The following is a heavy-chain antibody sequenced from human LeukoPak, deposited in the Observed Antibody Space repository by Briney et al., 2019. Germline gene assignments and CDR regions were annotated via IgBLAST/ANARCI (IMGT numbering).Heavy chain of an antibody. V-gene: IGHV3-21*01. D-gene: IGHD3-10*01. CDR3: AKDRDSGAIDI. Sequence: GGSLRLSCAASGFTFSSYSMNWVRQAPGKGLEWVSSISSSSSYIYYADSVKGRFTISRDNAKNSLYLQMNSLRGEDTAVYYCAKDRDSGAIDIWGQGTMVTVSS. CDR2: ISSSSSYI. CDR1: GFTFSSYS. J-gene: IGHJ3*02.